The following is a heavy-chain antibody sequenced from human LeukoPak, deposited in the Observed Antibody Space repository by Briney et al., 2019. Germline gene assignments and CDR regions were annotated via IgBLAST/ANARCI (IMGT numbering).Heavy chain of an antibody. CDR3: ARLNDFWSGHYALDY. CDR2: ISYGGST. Sequence: PSETLSLTCAVSGASISSNYWSWIRQPPGKGLEWIGYISYGGSTNYSPSLKSRITMSIDTSKNHFSLRLTSVTAADTAVFYCARLNDFWSGHYALDYWGQGTLVTVSS. V-gene: IGHV4-59*08. CDR1: GASISSNY. J-gene: IGHJ4*02. D-gene: IGHD3-3*01.